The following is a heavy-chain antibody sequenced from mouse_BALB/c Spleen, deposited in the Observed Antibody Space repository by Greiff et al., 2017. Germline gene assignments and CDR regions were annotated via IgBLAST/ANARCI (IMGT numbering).Heavy chain of an antibody. Sequence: EVHRVESGGGLVKPGGSLKLSCAASGFTFSSFGMHWVRQAPEKGLEWVAYISSGSSTIYYADTVKGRFTISRDNPKNTLFLQMTSLRSEDTAMYYCARRHYGSSYDYAMDYWGQGTSVTVSS. CDR2: ISSGSSTI. J-gene: IGHJ4*01. V-gene: IGHV5-17*02. D-gene: IGHD1-1*01. CDR3: ARRHYGSSYDYAMDY. CDR1: GFTFSSFG.